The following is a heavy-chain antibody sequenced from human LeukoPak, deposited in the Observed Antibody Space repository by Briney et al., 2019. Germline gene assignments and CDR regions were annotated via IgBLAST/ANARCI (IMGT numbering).Heavy chain of an antibody. CDR3: ATNYTAVSAFDS. J-gene: IGHJ4*02. D-gene: IGHD6-19*01. V-gene: IGHV4-38-2*01. CDR2: IYRTGST. CDR1: GYSISTAYF. Sequence: SETLSLTCAVSGYSISTAYFWGWIRQPPGKGLEWIGCIYRTGSTYYNPSLESRVTISVDTSKNQFSLNLYSVTAADTAVYYCATNYTAVSAFDSWGQGTLVTVSS.